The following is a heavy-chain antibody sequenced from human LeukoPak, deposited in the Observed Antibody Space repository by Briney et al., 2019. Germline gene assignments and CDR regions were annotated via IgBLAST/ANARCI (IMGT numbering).Heavy chain of an antibody. CDR1: GGTFSSYA. J-gene: IGHJ4*02. D-gene: IGHD6-19*01. CDR3: AVGLIPAVAGTAISSKGELDY. CDR2: IIPIFGIA. V-gene: IGHV1-69*04. Sequence: ASVKVSCEASGGTFSSYAISWVRQAPGQGLEWMGRIIPIFGIANYAQKFQGRVTITADKSTSTAYMELSSLRSEDTAVYYCAVGLIPAVAGTAISSKGELDYWGQGTLVTVSS.